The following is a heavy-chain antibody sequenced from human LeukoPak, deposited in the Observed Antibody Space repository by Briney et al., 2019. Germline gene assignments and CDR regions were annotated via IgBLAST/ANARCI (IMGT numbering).Heavy chain of an antibody. J-gene: IGHJ4*02. CDR1: GYTFTGYY. CDR2: INPNSGGT. D-gene: IGHD3-22*01. Sequence: AASVKVSCRASGYTFTGYYMHWVRQAPGQGLEWMGWINPNSGGTNYAQKFQGRVTMTRDTSISTAYMELSRLRSDDTAVYYCARDFTLRDSSGYYNYWGQGTLVTVSS. CDR3: ARDFTLRDSSGYYNY. V-gene: IGHV1-2*02.